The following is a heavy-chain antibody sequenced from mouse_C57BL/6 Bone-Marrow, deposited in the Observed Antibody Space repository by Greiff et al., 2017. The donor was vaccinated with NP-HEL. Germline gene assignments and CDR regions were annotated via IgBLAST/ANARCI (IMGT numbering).Heavy chain of an antibody. CDR2: IWSDGTT. CDR1: GFSLTSYG. CDR3: AREGYYGSSFPLDV. Sequence: VQLQQSGPGLVQPSQSLSITCTVSGFSLTSYGVHWVRQSPGKGLEWLGVIWSDGTTDYNAAFISRLSISKDNSKSQVFFKMNSLQADDTAIYYCAREGYYGSSFPLDVWGTGTTVTVSS. D-gene: IGHD1-1*01. J-gene: IGHJ1*03. V-gene: IGHV2-2*01.